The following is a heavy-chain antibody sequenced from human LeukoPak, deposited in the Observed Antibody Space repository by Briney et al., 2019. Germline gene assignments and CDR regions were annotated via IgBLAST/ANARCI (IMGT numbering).Heavy chain of an antibody. CDR2: IKVYGDTT. Sequence: ASVKVSCKASGYTFTGYYMHWVRQAPGQGLEYMGIIKVYGDTTIYAQRFQGRITMTRDTSTSTVYMELSSLNSEDTAVYYCARESPSTFYFDYWGQGTLVTVSS. CDR1: GYTFTGYY. J-gene: IGHJ4*02. CDR3: ARESPSTFYFDY. D-gene: IGHD1-1*01. V-gene: IGHV1-46*01.